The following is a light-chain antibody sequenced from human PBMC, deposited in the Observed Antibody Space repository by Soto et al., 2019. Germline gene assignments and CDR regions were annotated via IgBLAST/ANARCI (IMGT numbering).Light chain of an antibody. V-gene: IGKV3-11*01. CDR1: QSVSSN. Sequence: EIVLTQSPATLSLSPGERATLSCRASQSVSSNLAWYQHKPGQPPRLLIYDASTRATGIPARFSGSESGTDFTLTISSLEPEDFAVYYCLQHSRYPYTFGQGTKLEIK. CDR3: LQHSRYPYT. J-gene: IGKJ2*01. CDR2: DAS.